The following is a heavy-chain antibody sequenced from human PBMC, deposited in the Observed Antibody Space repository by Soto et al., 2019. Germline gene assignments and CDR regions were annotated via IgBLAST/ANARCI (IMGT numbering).Heavy chain of an antibody. V-gene: IGHV1-18*01. CDR3: ARSLIKTDYGDYEPPSLFDY. Sequence: GASVKVSCKASGYTFTSYGISWVRQAPGQGLEWMGWISAYIGNTNYAQKFQGRVTITTDKSTSTAYMKLSSLRSEDTAVYYCARSLIKTDYGDYEPPSLFDYWGQGTLVTVSS. CDR1: GYTFTSYG. D-gene: IGHD4-17*01. J-gene: IGHJ4*02. CDR2: ISAYIGNT.